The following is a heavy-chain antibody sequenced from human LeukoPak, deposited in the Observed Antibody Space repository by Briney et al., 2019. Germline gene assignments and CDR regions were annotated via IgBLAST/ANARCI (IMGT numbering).Heavy chain of an antibody. CDR3: ARGHPPWYGESPARPNNWFAH. Sequence: PSETLSLTCTVSGGSISSGDYYWSWIRQPPGKGLEWIGYIYYSGSTYYNPSLKSQVTISVDTSKNQFSLKLSSVTAAHTAVHYCARGHPPWYGESPARPNNWFAHRGQGTLVTLSS. CDR1: GGSISSGDYY. J-gene: IGHJ5*02. V-gene: IGHV4-30-4*01. CDR2: IYYSGST. D-gene: IGHD3-10*01.